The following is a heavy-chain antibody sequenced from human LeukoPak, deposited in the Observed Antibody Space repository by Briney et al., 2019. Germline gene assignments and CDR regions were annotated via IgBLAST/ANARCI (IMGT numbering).Heavy chain of an antibody. D-gene: IGHD2-21*01. Sequence: ASVKVSCKASGYTFTSYDINWVRQATGQGLEWMGIINPSGGSTSYAQKFQGRVTMTRDTSTSTVYMELSSLRSEDTAVYYCARQNTIPGYFDYWGQGTLVTVSS. CDR2: INPSGGST. J-gene: IGHJ4*02. V-gene: IGHV1-46*01. CDR1: GYTFTSYD. CDR3: ARQNTIPGYFDY.